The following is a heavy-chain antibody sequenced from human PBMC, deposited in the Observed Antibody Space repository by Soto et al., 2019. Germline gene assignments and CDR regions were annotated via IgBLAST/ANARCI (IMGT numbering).Heavy chain of an antibody. V-gene: IGHV3-9*01. CDR3: VRAIHPTTYKYLEV. CDR1: GFIFDDYA. D-gene: IGHD1-1*01. CDR2: ISWNSARI. Sequence: EVQLVESGGGLVQPGRSLRLSCAASGFIFDDYAMHWVRQAPGKGLEWVSGISWNSARIVYADSVKGRFTISRDNAKNSLYLQMNSLRAEDTALYYCVRAIHPTTYKYLEVWGRGATVTVSS. J-gene: IGHJ6*03.